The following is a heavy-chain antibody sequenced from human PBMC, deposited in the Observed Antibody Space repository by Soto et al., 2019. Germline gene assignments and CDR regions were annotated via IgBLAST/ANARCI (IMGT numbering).Heavy chain of an antibody. CDR3: VRRMASPDQ. V-gene: IGHV1-18*04. CDR1: GYTFASFG. D-gene: IGHD2-15*01. J-gene: IGHJ4*02. CDR2: VSGYNGKT. Sequence: GASVKVSCKASGYTFASFGVSWVRQSPGQGPEWMGWVSGYNGKTKYAQKVQGRVTMTTDTSTNTVYMELRSLRSDDAAVYYCVRRMASPDQWGQGTLVTVSS.